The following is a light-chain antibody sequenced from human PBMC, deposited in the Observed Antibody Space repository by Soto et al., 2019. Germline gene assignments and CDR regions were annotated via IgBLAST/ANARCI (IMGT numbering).Light chain of an antibody. CDR2: GAS. V-gene: IGKV3-20*01. CDR1: QSISSRY. CDR3: QQFRSSPPAFT. Sequence: ESMLTQSPGTLSLSPGERATLSCRASQSISSRYLTWYQHKPGQAPRLLIYGASIGATGIPDRFSGSGSGTDFTLTISRLEPEAFAVYYCQQFRSSPPAFTFGQGTKLEI. J-gene: IGKJ2*01.